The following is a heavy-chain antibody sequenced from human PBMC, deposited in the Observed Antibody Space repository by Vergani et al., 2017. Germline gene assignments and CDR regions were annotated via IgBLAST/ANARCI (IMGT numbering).Heavy chain of an antibody. D-gene: IGHD2-15*01. CDR3: ARRVDGYYSGGKVHPLRTAFDV. CDR2: ISASGNA. J-gene: IGHJ3*01. Sequence: QVQLQASGPGRVKPSHTLSLTCTMSGGSISAGYYFWSWIRQPAGKGLEWLGHISASGNASHSPSLKTRVSMSVDTSKNQISLTVTSVTVADTAIYFCARRVDGYYSGGKVHPLRTAFDVWGHGTVVTVSS. CDR1: GGSISAGYYF. V-gene: IGHV4-61*02.